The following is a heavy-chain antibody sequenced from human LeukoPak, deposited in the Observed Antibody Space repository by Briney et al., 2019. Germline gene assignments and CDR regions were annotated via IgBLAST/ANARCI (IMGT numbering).Heavy chain of an antibody. V-gene: IGHV3-21*01. CDR1: GSTFSSYA. D-gene: IGHD1-7*01. J-gene: IGHJ4*02. CDR2: ISSSSSYI. CDR3: ARGPTLTGTTYFDY. Sequence: PGGSLRLSCAASGSTFSSYAMNWVRQAPGKGLEWVSSISSSSSYIYYADSVKGRFTISRDNAKNSLYLQMNSLRAEDTAVYYCARGPTLTGTTYFDYWGQGTLVTVSS.